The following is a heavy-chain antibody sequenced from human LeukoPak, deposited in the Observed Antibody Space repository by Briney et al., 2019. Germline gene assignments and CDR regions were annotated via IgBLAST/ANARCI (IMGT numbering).Heavy chain of an antibody. V-gene: IGHV1-69*04. CDR1: GGTFSSYA. CDR2: IIPIFGIA. D-gene: IGHD3-22*01. CDR3: ARDRRGYYYDSTPGVPFDY. J-gene: IGHJ4*02. Sequence: GASVKVSCKASGGTFSSYAISWVRQAPGQGLEWMGRIIPIFGIANYAQKFQGRVTITADKSTSTAYMELSSLRSEDTAVYYCARDRRGYYYDSTPGVPFDYWGQGPLVTVSS.